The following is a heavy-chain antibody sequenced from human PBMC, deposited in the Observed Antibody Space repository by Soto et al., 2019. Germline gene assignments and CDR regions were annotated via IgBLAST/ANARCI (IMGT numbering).Heavy chain of an antibody. Sequence: GGSLRLSCAASGFTFSYYSMTWVRQSPGRGLEWVSSISSSTTYISYADSVRGRFTISRDNAKNSLYLQMSSLRADDTAVYYCARDPVGVDSTFFFDSWGQGILVTVSS. CDR2: ISSSTTYI. J-gene: IGHJ4*02. V-gene: IGHV3-21*01. D-gene: IGHD2-21*01. CDR1: GFTFSYYS. CDR3: ARDPVGVDSTFFFDS.